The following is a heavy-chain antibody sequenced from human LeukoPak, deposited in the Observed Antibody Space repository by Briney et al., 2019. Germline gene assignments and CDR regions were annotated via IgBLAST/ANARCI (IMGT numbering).Heavy chain of an antibody. D-gene: IGHD5-24*01. Sequence: SETLSLTCTVSGGSISSFFWSWIRQPPGEGLEWIGSIFSSGSTNYNTSLRSRVSIPLDTSKNQFSLKLGSVTAADTAVYFCARGGYGYNRWDYFDYWGQGTLVTVSS. CDR2: IFSSGST. J-gene: IGHJ4*02. CDR1: GGSISSFF. V-gene: IGHV4-59*01. CDR3: ARGGYGYNRWDYFDY.